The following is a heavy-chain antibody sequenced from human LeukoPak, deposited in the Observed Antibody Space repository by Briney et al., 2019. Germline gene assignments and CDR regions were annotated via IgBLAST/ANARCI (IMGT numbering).Heavy chain of an antibody. D-gene: IGHD2-2*01. CDR3: ARDRGYCSSTSCYPAFDI. J-gene: IGHJ3*02. CDR1: GFTFSSYW. CDR2: IKQDGSEK. V-gene: IGHV3-7*01. Sequence: PGGSLRLSCAASGFTFSSYWMSWVRQAPGKGLEWVANIKQDGSEKYYVDSVKGRFTISRDNAKNSLYLQMNSLRAGDTAVYYCARDRGYCSSTSCYPAFDIWGQGTMVTVSS.